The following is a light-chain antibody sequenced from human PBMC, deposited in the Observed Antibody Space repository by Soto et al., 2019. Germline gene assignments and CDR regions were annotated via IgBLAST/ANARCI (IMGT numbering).Light chain of an antibody. V-gene: IGKV1-39*01. CDR3: QQSYSTLFT. Sequence: DIQMTQSPSSLSASVGDRVTITCRASQTIIRYLNWYQQKPGRAPNLLIYAASSLQSGVPSRFSGSGSGTDFTLTISSLQPEAFATYYCQQSYSTLFTFGPGTKVEIK. CDR2: AAS. J-gene: IGKJ3*01. CDR1: QTIIRY.